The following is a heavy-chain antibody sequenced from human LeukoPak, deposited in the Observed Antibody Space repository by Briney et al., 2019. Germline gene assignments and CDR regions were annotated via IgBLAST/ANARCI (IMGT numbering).Heavy chain of an antibody. V-gene: IGHV1-2*02. CDR1: GYTFTGYY. CDR2: INPNSGGT. J-gene: IGHJ5*02. Sequence: ASVKVSCKASGYTFTGYYMRWVRQAPGQGLEWMGWINPNSGGTNYAQKFQGRVTMTRDTSISTAYMELSRLRSDDTAVYYCARVRITMVRGGLNWFDPWGQGTLVTVSS. D-gene: IGHD3-10*01. CDR3: ARVRITMVRGGLNWFDP.